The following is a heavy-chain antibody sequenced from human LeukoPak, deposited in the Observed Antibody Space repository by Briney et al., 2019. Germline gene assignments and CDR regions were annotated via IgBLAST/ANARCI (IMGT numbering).Heavy chain of an antibody. CDR1: GFTFSSYA. CDR2: ISYDGSNK. Sequence: GRSLRLSCAASGFTFSSYAMHWVRQAPGKGLEWVAVISYDGSNKYYADSVRGRFTISRGNSKNTLYLQMNSLRAEDTAVYYCARGIYDSSGYYSALRGWGQGTLVTVSS. D-gene: IGHD3-22*01. V-gene: IGHV3-30*04. CDR3: ARGIYDSSGYYSALRG. J-gene: IGHJ4*02.